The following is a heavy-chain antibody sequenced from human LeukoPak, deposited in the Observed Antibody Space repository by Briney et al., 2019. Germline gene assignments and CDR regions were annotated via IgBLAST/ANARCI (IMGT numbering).Heavy chain of an antibody. V-gene: IGHV1-69*10. Sequence: SVKVSCKASGGIFSDYALNWVRQAPGQGLEWMGVFIPVLGTANSTQNFQDRVSITADISTHTVYMELSSLKSEDTAVYFCARIPVFGVVLHQEPVWGKGTTVTVSS. D-gene: IGHD3-3*01. CDR3: ARIPVFGVVLHQEPV. CDR2: FIPVLGTA. J-gene: IGHJ6*04. CDR1: GGIFSDYA.